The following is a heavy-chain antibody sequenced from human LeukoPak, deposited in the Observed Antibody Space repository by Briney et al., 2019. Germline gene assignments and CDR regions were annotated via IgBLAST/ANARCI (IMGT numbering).Heavy chain of an antibody. CDR3: ARGTSVLWFGELLNFDY. D-gene: IGHD3-10*01. J-gene: IGHJ4*02. Sequence: SETLSLTCTVSGGSISSSSYYWGWIRQPPGKGLEWIGEINHSGSTNYNPSLKSRVTISVDTSKNQFSLKLSSVTAADTAVYYCARGTSVLWFGELLNFDYWGQGTLVTVSS. CDR2: INHSGST. CDR1: GGSISSSSYY. V-gene: IGHV4-39*07.